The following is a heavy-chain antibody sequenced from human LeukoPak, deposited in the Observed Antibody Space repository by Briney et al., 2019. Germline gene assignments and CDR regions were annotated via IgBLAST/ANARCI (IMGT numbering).Heavy chain of an antibody. CDR2: ISSSGSTI. V-gene: IGHV3-11*01. J-gene: IGHJ5*02. D-gene: IGHD3-10*01. Sequence: GGSLRLSCAASGFTFSDYYMSWIRQPPGKGLEWVSYISSSGSTIYYADSVKGRFTISRDNAKNSLYLQMNSLRAEDTAVYYCARVYYGSGSCQFDPWGQGTLVTVSS. CDR1: GFTFSDYY. CDR3: ARVYYGSGSCQFDP.